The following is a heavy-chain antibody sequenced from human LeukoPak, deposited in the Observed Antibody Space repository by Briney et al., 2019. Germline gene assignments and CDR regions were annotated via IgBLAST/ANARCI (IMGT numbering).Heavy chain of an antibody. D-gene: IGHD4-23*01. CDR2: ISPGGDTI. Sequence: DPGGSLRLSCAASGFSFTIYAMSWVRQAPGKGLEWVSAISPGGDTIYYLDSVEGRFTISRDNSKNTLYLQMNSLRAEDTAVYYCARRATVVGPAPFDHWGQGTLVTVSS. V-gene: IGHV3-23*01. CDR3: ARRATVVGPAPFDH. J-gene: IGHJ4*02. CDR1: GFSFTIYA.